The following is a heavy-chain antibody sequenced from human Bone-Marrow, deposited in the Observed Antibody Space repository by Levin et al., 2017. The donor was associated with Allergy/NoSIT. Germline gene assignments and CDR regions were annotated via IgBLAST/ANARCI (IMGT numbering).Heavy chain of an antibody. CDR1: GFTFSSYW. J-gene: IGHJ3*02. CDR2: IKQDGSEK. V-gene: IGHV3-7*04. CDR3: AREGLCSGGSCYSGAFDI. Sequence: GESLKISCAASGFTFSSYWMSWVRQAPGKGLEWVANIKQDGSEKYYVDSVKGRFTISRDNAKNSLYLQMNSLRAEDTAVYYCAREGLCSGGSCYSGAFDIWGQGTMVTVSS. D-gene: IGHD2-15*01.